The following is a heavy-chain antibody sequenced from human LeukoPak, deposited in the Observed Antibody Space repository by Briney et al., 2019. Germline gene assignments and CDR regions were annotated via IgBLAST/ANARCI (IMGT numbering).Heavy chain of an antibody. V-gene: IGHV4-38-2*02. Sequence: PSETLSLTCTVSGYSISSGYYWGWIRQPPGKGLEWIGSIYHSGSTYYNPSLKSRVTISVDTSKNQFSLKLSSVTAADTAVYYCARVDSSSSPGYYYYYMDVWGKGTTVTVSS. CDR3: ARVDSSSSPGYYYYYMDV. CDR1: GYSISSGYY. D-gene: IGHD6-6*01. J-gene: IGHJ6*03. CDR2: IYHSGST.